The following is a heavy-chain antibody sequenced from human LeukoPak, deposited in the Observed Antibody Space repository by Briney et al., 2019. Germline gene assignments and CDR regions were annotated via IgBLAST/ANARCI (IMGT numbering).Heavy chain of an antibody. CDR2: IYTSGST. V-gene: IGHV4-4*07. Sequence: SETLSLTCTVSGVSISSYYWSWIRQPAGKGLEWIGRIYTSGSTNYNPSLKSRVTMSVDTSKNQFSLKLSSVTAADTAVYYCARVNRAPHWFDPWGQGTLVTVSS. J-gene: IGHJ5*02. CDR3: ARVNRAPHWFDP. CDR1: GVSISSYY. D-gene: IGHD1-14*01.